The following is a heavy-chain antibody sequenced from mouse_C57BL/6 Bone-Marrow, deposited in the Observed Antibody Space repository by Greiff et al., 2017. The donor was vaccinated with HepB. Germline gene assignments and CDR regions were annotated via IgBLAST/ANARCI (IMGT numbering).Heavy chain of an antibody. D-gene: IGHD1-2*01. J-gene: IGHJ4*01. CDR3: ARREGHFRGAMDY. Sequence: VKLMESGAELVKPGASVKISCKASGYAFSSYWMNWVKQRPGKGLEWIGQIYPGDGDTNYNGKFKGKATLTADKSSSTAYMQLSSLTSEDSAVYFCARREGHFRGAMDYWGQGTSVTVSS. CDR1: GYAFSSYW. V-gene: IGHV1-80*01. CDR2: IYPGDGDT.